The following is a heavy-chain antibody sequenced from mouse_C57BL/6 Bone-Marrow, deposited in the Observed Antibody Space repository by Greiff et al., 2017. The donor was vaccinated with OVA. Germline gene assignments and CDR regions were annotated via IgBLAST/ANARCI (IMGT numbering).Heavy chain of an antibody. V-gene: IGHV1-69*01. D-gene: IGHD3-2*02. CDR1: GYTFTSYW. CDR2: IDPSDSYT. Sequence: QVQLQQPGAELVMPGASVKLSCKASGYTFTSYWMHWVKQRPGQGLEWIGEIDPSDSYTNYNQKFKGKSTLTVDKSSSTAYMQLSSLTSEDSAVYDCAREAQAPCYAMDYWGQGTSVTVSS. CDR3: AREAQAPCYAMDY. J-gene: IGHJ4*01.